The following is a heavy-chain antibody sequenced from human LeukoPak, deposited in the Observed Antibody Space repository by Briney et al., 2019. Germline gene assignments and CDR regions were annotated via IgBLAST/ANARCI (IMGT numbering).Heavy chain of an antibody. V-gene: IGHV1-24*01. D-gene: IGHD3-16*01. CDR2: FDPEDGET. J-gene: IGHJ5*02. Sequence: ASVKVSCKVSGYTLTELSLHWVRQAPGKGLEWMGGFDPEDGETIYAQKFQGRVTMTEDTSTDTAYMELSSLRSEDTAVYYCATDHYGYLAFDPWGQGTLVTVSS. CDR1: GYTLTELS. CDR3: ATDHYGYLAFDP.